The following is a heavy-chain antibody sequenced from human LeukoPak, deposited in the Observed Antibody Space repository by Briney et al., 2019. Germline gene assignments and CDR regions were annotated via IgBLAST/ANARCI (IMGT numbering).Heavy chain of an antibody. J-gene: IGHJ6*03. D-gene: IGHD5-24*01. CDR1: GYTFNGYY. CDR2: INPKSGGT. Sequence: ASVKVSCKASGYTFNGYYMHWVRQAPGQGLEWMGRINPKSGGTNYAQKFQGRVTMTRDTSISTAYMELSRLRSDDTAVYYCAGGLEDYYYMDVWGEGTTVTVSS. V-gene: IGHV1-2*06. CDR3: AGGLEDYYYMDV.